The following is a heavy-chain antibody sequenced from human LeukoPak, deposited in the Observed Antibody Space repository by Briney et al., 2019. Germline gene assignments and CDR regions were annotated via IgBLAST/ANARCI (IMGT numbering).Heavy chain of an antibody. V-gene: IGHV1-2*02. J-gene: IGHJ4*02. CDR2: IDPNSADT. Sequence: GASVKVSCKASGYTFADYYIHWVRQAPGQGLEWLGWIDPNSADTNSAQKFQGRVTMTRDTSIRTAYMELSRLTSDDTAMFYCARGGRTSWSWAGTLDHWGQGTLLTVSS. D-gene: IGHD2-2*01. CDR1: GYTFADYY. CDR3: ARGGRTSWSWAGTLDH.